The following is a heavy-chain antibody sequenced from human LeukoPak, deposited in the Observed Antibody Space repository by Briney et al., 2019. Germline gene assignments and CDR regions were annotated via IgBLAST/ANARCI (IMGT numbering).Heavy chain of an antibody. CDR1: GGSISSSSYY. Sequence: SETLSLTCTVSGGSISSSSYYWGWIRQPPGKGLEWIGSIYYSGSTYYNPSLKSRVTISVDTSKTQFSLTLSSVTAADTAVYYCARHLMYGHCSGGSCPSGFDPWGQGTLVTVSS. D-gene: IGHD2-15*01. J-gene: IGHJ5*02. V-gene: IGHV4-39*01. CDR2: IYYSGST. CDR3: ARHLMYGHCSGGSCPSGFDP.